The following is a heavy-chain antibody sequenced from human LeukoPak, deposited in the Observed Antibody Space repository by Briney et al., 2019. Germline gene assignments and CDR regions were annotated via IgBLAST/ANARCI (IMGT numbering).Heavy chain of an antibody. CDR3: ARRRSGIAAASYKNWFDP. V-gene: IGHV1-2*02. CDR1: GYTFTGYY. D-gene: IGHD6-13*01. Sequence: ASVKVSCTASGYTFTGYYMHWVRQAPGQGLEWMGWINPNSGGTNYAQKFQGRVTMTRDTSISTAYMELSRLRSDDTAVYYCARRRSGIAAASYKNWFDPWGQGTLVTVSS. CDR2: INPNSGGT. J-gene: IGHJ5*02.